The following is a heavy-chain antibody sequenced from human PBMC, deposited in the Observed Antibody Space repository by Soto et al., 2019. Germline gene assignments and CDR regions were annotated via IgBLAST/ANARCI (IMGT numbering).Heavy chain of an antibody. D-gene: IGHD6-13*01. CDR1: GGTFSSYA. J-gene: IGHJ6*02. CDR3: ARDQGPVAAAGIPSGYYYGMDF. V-gene: IGHV1-69*06. CDR2: IIPIFGTA. Sequence: SVKVSCKASGGTFSSYAISWVRQAPGQGLEWMGGIIPIFGTANYAQKFQGRVAITADKSTSTAYMELSSLRSEDTAVYYCARDQGPVAAAGIPSGYYYGMDFWGQGPTVTVSS.